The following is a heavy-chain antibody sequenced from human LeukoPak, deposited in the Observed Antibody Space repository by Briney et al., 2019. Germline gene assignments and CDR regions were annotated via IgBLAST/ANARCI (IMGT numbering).Heavy chain of an antibody. CDR2: INPNSGGT. CDR1: GGTFSSYA. J-gene: IGHJ4*02. CDR3: ARDRNYYDSSGGSDY. V-gene: IGHV1-2*02. D-gene: IGHD3-22*01. Sequence: ASVKVSCKASGGTFSSYAISWVRQAPGQGLEWMGRINPNSGGTNYAQKFQGRVTMTRDTSISTAYMELSRLRSDDTAVYYCARDRNYYDSSGGSDYWGQGTLVTVSS.